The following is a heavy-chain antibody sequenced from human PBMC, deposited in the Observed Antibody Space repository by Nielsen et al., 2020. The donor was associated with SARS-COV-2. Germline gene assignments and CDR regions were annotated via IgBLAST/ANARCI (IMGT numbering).Heavy chain of an antibody. D-gene: IGHD6-19*01. J-gene: IGHJ6*02. V-gene: IGHV1-24*01. CDR2: FDPEDGET. CDR1: GYTLTELS. Sequence: ASVKVSCKVSGYTLTELSMHWVRQAPGKGLEWMGGFDPEDGETIYAQKFQGRVTMTEDTSTDTAYMELSSLRSEDTAVYYCATAPAVAGTRGGYYYYYGMDVWGQGTTVTVSS. CDR3: ATAPAVAGTRGGYYYYYGMDV.